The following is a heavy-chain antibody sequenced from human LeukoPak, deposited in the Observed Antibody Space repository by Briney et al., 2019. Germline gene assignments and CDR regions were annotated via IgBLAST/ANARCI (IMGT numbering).Heavy chain of an antibody. CDR3: ARGAKWAYYFDY. V-gene: IGHV3-74*01. Sequence: GGSLRLSCAASGFTFSNYWMHWVRQAPGKGLVWVSRIRNDVSTTSYADYADSVKGRFTISRDNAKDTLYLHMNSLTAEDTAVYYCARGAKWAYYFDYWGQGTLVTVSS. CDR2: IRNDVSTT. J-gene: IGHJ4*02. CDR1: GFTFSNYW. D-gene: IGHD1-26*01.